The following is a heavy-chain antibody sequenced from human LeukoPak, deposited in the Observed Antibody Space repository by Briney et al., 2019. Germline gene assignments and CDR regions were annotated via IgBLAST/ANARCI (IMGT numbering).Heavy chain of an antibody. CDR1: GFTFSSYA. CDR3: ARVGWELLSDYYYGMDV. CDR2: ISYDGSNK. J-gene: IGHJ6*02. V-gene: IGHV3-30-3*01. D-gene: IGHD1-26*01. Sequence: GGSLRLSCAAPGFTFSSYAMHWVRQAPGKGLEWVAVISYDGSNKYYADSVKGRFTISRDNSKNTLYLQMNSLRAEDTAVYYCARVGWELLSDYYYGMDVWGQGTTVTVSS.